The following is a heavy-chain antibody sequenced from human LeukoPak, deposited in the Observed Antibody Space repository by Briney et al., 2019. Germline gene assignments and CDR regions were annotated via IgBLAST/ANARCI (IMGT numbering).Heavy chain of an antibody. D-gene: IGHD2-2*01. CDR2: INPSGGST. Sequence: ASVKVSCKASGYTFTGYYMHWVRQAPGQGLEWMGIINPSGGSTSYAQKFQGRVTMTRDTSTSTVYMELSSLRSEDTAVYYCARATDHCSSTSCPPPNYWGQGTLVTVSS. CDR1: GYTFTGYY. V-gene: IGHV1-46*01. CDR3: ARATDHCSSTSCPPPNY. J-gene: IGHJ4*02.